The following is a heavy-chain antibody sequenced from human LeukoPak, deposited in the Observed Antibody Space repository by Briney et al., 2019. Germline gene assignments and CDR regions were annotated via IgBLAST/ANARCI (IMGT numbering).Heavy chain of an antibody. J-gene: IGHJ5*02. CDR2: ISNSGKST. Sequence: GGSLRLFCAASGFTFSTYAMSWVRQAPGKGLEWVSAISNSGKSTYYADSVKGRFTISRDNSKNTLYLQMNSLRAEDTAIYYCAKDPGAYCGGACLNWFDPWGQGTLVTVSS. CDR1: GFTFSTYA. V-gene: IGHV3-23*01. CDR3: AKDPGAYCGGACLNWFDP. D-gene: IGHD2-21*02.